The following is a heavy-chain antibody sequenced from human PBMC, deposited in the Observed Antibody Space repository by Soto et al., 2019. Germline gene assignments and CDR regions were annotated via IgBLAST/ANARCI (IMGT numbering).Heavy chain of an antibody. J-gene: IGHJ6*02. D-gene: IGHD3-10*01. CDR1: GFTFSNAW. CDR3: TTGIYGSGSRKTVLRPLHLANYCYGMDV. Sequence: EVQLVESGGGLVKPGGSLRLSCAASGFTFSNAWMNWVRQAPGKGLEWVGRIKSKTDGGTTDYAAPVKGRFTISRDDSKNPLYRQMNSLKTEDTAVYYCTTGIYGSGSRKTVLRPLHLANYCYGMDVWGQGTTVTVSS. V-gene: IGHV3-15*07. CDR2: IKSKTDGGTT.